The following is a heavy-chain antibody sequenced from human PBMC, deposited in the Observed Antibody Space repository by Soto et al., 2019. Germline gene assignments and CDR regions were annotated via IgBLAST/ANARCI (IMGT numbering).Heavy chain of an antibody. D-gene: IGHD6-13*01. CDR3: ARGGSQQEDYHYYGMHF. CDR2: LYYSGST. V-gene: IGHV4-59*01. CDR1: GGSLSSYY. Sequence: PSETLSLSCTVSGGSLSSYYWSWIRQPPGKGLEWIAYLYYSGSTNYNPSLKSRVTISADTSKNQFSLKLSSVTAADTAVYYCARGGSQQEDYHYYGMHFWGQGPTVTLS. J-gene: IGHJ6*02.